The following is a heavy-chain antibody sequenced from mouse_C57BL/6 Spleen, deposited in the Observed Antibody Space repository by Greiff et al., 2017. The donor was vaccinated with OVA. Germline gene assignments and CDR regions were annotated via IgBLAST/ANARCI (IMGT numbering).Heavy chain of an antibody. Sequence: VQLQQSGPELVKPGASVKISCKASGYSFTGYYMNWVKQSPEKSLEWIGEINPSTGGTTYNQKFKAKATLTVDKSSSTAYMQLKSLTSEDSAVYYWARSLHWMDYWGQGTSVTVSS. CDR1: GYSFTGYY. D-gene: IGHD2-10*01. CDR3: ARSLHWMDY. J-gene: IGHJ4*01. CDR2: INPSTGGT. V-gene: IGHV1-42*01.